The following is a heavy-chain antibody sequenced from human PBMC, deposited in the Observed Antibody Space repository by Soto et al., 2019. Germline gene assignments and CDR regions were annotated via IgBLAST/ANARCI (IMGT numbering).Heavy chain of an antibody. V-gene: IGHV1-69*01. J-gene: IGHJ6*02. CDR1: VGTFSSYA. CDR2: IIPPQNTP. CDR3: AREISSPNYYDYGMVV. Sequence: QVQLVQSGAEVRKSGSSVKVSCRASVGTFSSYAVSWVRQAPGQGLEWMGVIIPPQNTPKYAPKFQDRVTITTDASATTAYMELSSLRSEDTAVYYCAREISSPNYYDYGMVVWGQGTTVTVSS. D-gene: IGHD3-10*01.